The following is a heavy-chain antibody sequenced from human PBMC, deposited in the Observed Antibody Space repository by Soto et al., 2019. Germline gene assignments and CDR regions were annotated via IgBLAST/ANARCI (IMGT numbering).Heavy chain of an antibody. Sequence: ASAKASCKDSGYTFNSYDINWVRQEQEQGLEWMGWINPNSGDTNYAQKFQGWVTMTRDTSISTAYMELSRLRSDDTAVYYCARSPGGVVTAMYYFDYWGQGTLVTVSS. D-gene: IGHD2-21*02. CDR2: INPNSGDT. CDR1: GYTFNSYD. V-gene: IGHV1-2*04. CDR3: ARSPGGVVTAMYYFDY. J-gene: IGHJ4*02.